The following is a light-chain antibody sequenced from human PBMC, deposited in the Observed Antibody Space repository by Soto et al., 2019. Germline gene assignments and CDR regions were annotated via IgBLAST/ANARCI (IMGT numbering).Light chain of an antibody. Sequence: QSALTQPRSVSGSPGQSVTITCTGTSSDVGAWNYVSWYQQHPGQAPKLIIYDVNERPSGVPDRFSGSKSGNTASLTFSGLQAEDEAYYYCCSYIGRFSLVFGGGTKLTVL. V-gene: IGLV2-11*01. J-gene: IGLJ2*01. CDR1: SSDVGAWNY. CDR2: DVN. CDR3: CSYIGRFSLV.